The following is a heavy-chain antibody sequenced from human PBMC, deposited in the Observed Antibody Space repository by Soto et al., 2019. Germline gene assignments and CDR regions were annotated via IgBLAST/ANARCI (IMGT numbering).Heavy chain of an antibody. CDR2: IIPIFGTA. D-gene: IGHD6-13*01. CDR3: ARDDSSSWYGTY. CDR1: GGTFSSYA. J-gene: IGHJ4*02. Sequence: SLKVSCKASGGTFSSYAISWVRQAPGQGLEWMGGIIPIFGTANYAQKFQGRVTITADESTSTAYMELSSLRSEDTAVYYCARDDSSSWYGTYWGQGTLVTVSS. V-gene: IGHV1-69*13.